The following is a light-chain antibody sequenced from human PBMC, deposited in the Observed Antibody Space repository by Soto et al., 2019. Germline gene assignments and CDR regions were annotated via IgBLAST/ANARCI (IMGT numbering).Light chain of an antibody. CDR1: QDISNY. CDR2: HAS. Sequence: IQMTQSPSSLSASVGDRVTITWQASQDISNYLNWYQQKPGKAPKLLIYHASNLETGVPSRFSGSGSGTDFTFTISSLQPEDIETYYCQQYDNLLITFGQGTRLEIK. CDR3: QQYDNLLIT. J-gene: IGKJ5*01. V-gene: IGKV1-33*01.